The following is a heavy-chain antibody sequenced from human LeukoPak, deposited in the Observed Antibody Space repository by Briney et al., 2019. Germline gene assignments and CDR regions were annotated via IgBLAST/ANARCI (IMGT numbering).Heavy chain of an antibody. CDR2: IKSKTDGGTT. D-gene: IGHD3-9*01. CDR1: GFTFNHAW. V-gene: IGHV3-15*01. Sequence: PGGSLRLSCAASGFTFNHAWMTWVRQAPGKGLEWVGHIKSKTDGGTTDYAAPVKGRFTISRDDSKNTVYLQMTSLKTEDTAVYYCTTTWFYDILTGYPLDYWGQGTLVTVS. J-gene: IGHJ4*02. CDR3: TTTWFYDILTGYPLDY.